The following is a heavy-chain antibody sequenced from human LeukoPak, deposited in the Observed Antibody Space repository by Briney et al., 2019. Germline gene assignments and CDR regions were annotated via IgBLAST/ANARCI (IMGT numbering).Heavy chain of an antibody. J-gene: IGHJ3*02. CDR1: GFTFSSYV. CDR3: AREGGGQDAFDI. D-gene: IGHD2-15*01. Sequence: GGSLRLSCAASGFTFSSYVMHWVRQAPGKGLEGVAVIWYDGSNKYYADSVKGRFTISRDNSKNTLYLQMNSLRAEDTAVYYCAREGGGQDAFDIWGQGTMVTVSS. V-gene: IGHV3-33*01. CDR2: IWYDGSNK.